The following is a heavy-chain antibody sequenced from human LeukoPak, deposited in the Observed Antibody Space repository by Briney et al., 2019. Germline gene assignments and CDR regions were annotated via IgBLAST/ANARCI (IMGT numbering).Heavy chain of an antibody. CDR2: ISGSGSST. J-gene: IGHJ4*02. D-gene: IGHD1-1*01. CDR3: AKDPTRFASYLDN. Sequence: GGSLRLSCAASGFTFGSYAMSWVRQAPGKGLEWVSTISGSGSSTYYADSVEGRFTIPRDNSKTTLYLQMNSLRAEDTAVYYCAKDPTRFASYLDNWGQGTLVTVSS. V-gene: IGHV3-23*01. CDR1: GFTFGSYA.